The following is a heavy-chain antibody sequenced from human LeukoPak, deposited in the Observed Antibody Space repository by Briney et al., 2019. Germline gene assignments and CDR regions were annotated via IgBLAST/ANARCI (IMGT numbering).Heavy chain of an antibody. CDR3: AREGEPYYDFWSGYLSTYYFDY. J-gene: IGHJ4*02. CDR1: GYTFTSYG. V-gene: IGHV1-18*01. Sequence: ASVKVSCKASGYTFTSYGISWVRQAPGQGLEWMGWISAYNGNTNYAQKLQGRVTMITDTSTSTAYMELRSLRSDDTAVYYCAREGEPYYDFWSGYLSTYYFDYGGQGTLVTVSS. CDR2: ISAYNGNT. D-gene: IGHD3-3*01.